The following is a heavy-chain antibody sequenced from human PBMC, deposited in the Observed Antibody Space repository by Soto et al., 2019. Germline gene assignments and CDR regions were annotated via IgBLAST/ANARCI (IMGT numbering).Heavy chain of an antibody. Sequence: EVQLVESGGGLIQPGGSLRLSCAVSGFTVSNNYMSWVHQAPGKGLEGVSVIYSGGYTAYGDSVKGRFTISRDNSKNTQKLQMNSLGADRPGVYSGGPSGGGGGYWGQGTLVTVSS. CDR3: GPSGGGGGY. CDR2: IYSGGYT. J-gene: IGHJ4*02. CDR1: GFTVSNNY. D-gene: IGHD3-10*01. V-gene: IGHV3-53*01.